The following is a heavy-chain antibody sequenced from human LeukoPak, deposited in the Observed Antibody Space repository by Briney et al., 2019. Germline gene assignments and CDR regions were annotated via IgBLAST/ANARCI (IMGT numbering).Heavy chain of an antibody. CDR1: GFTFSSYS. Sequence: GGSLRLSCAASGFTFSSYSMTWVRQAPGKGLEWVSYISSSSSTIYYADSVKGRFPISRDNAKNSLYLQMNSLRAEDTAVYYCARLGFDYWGQGTLVTVSS. D-gene: IGHD6-13*01. J-gene: IGHJ4*02. CDR2: ISSSSSTI. CDR3: ARLGFDY. V-gene: IGHV3-48*04.